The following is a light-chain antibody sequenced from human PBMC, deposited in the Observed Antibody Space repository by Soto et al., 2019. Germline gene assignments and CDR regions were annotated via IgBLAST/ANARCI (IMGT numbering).Light chain of an antibody. CDR1: SSDVGAYNH. CDR3: CSYAGRYTWV. V-gene: IGLV2-11*01. J-gene: IGLJ3*02. CDR2: DVI. Sequence: QLVLTQPRSVSGSPGQSVTISCTGASSDVGAYNHVSWYRQHPGKAPKLVIYDVIKRPSGVPDRFSGSKSGNTASLTISGLQAEDEADYYCCSYAGRYTWVFGGGTKLTVL.